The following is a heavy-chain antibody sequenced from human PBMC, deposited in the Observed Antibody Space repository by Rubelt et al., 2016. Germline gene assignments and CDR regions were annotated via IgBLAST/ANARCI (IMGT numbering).Heavy chain of an antibody. V-gene: IGHV4-59*08. CDR2: IYYSGST. D-gene: IGHD3-22*01. Sequence: QVQLQESGPGLVKPSETLSLTCTVSGGSISSYYWSWIRQPPGKGLEWIGYIYYSGSTNYNPSLKSRVTISVDTSKNQFSLKLSSVTAADTAVYYCARLGDYYDSSGYGKGTDYWGQGTLVTVSS. CDR1: GGSISSYY. CDR3: ARLGDYYDSSGYGKGTDY. J-gene: IGHJ4*02.